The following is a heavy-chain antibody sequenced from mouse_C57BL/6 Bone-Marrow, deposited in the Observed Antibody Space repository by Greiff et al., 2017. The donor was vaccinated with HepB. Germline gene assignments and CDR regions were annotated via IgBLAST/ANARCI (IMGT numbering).Heavy chain of an antibody. J-gene: IGHJ4*01. Sequence: EVQLQESGPGLVKPSQSLSLTCSVTGYSITSGYYWNWIRQLPGNKLEWMGYISYDGSNNYNPSLKNRISITRDTSKNQFFLKLNSVTTEDTATYYCARDPQIYYGYGRAMDYWGQGTSVTVSS. CDR2: ISYDGSN. CDR1: GYSITSGYY. D-gene: IGHD2-2*01. V-gene: IGHV3-6*01. CDR3: ARDPQIYYGYGRAMDY.